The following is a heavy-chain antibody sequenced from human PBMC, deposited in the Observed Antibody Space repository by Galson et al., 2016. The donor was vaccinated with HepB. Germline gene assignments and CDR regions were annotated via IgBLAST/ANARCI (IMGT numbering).Heavy chain of an antibody. J-gene: IGHJ3*02. CDR2: ISAYNGNT. Sequence: SVKVSCKASGYIFTSYGISWVRQAPGQGLEWMGWISAYNGNTNYAQKLQGRVTLTTDTSTSTAYTELRSLRSDDTAMYYCARIDGVVVPAATGSRDVFDIWGQGTMVTVSS. D-gene: IGHD2-2*01. CDR3: ARIDGVVVPAATGSRDVFDI. CDR1: GYIFTSYG. V-gene: IGHV1-18*04.